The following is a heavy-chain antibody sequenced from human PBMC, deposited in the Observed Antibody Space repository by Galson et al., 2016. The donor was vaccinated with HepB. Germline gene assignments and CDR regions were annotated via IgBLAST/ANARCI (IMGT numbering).Heavy chain of an antibody. Sequence: SLRLSCAASGFIFNSYSMNWVRQAPGKGLEWLAYISATRGTIFYADSLRGRFTVSRDNAKNLLHLQMESLRIEDTAVYFCARGRGGGSPFDLWGQGTLVTVSS. J-gene: IGHJ5*02. CDR2: ISATRGTI. V-gene: IGHV3-48*04. CDR3: ARGRGGGSPFDL. CDR1: GFIFNSYS. D-gene: IGHD2-15*01.